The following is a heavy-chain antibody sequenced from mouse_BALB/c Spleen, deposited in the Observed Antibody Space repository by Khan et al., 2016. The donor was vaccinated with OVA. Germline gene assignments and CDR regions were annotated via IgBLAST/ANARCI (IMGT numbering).Heavy chain of an antibody. CDR3: TRLVDY. J-gene: IGHJ4*01. Sequence: EVELVESGGRLVKPGGSLNVSCAASGLTFSSYPVSWLPPTPEQRTDWVASINSGGSTYYPDSVKGRFTISRDDARNILYLQMSSLRSEDTAMYYCTRLVDYWGQGTSVTVSS. CDR1: GLTFSSYP. V-gene: IGHV5-6-5*01. CDR2: INSGGST.